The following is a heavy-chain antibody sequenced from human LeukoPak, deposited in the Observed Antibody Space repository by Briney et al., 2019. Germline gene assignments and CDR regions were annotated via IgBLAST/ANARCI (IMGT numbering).Heavy chain of an antibody. D-gene: IGHD6-19*01. V-gene: IGHV4-38-2*02. CDR1: GYSISSGYY. J-gene: IGHJ4*02. CDR2: IYHSGST. Sequence: SETLSLTCTVSGYSISSGYYWGWIRQPPGKGLEWIGSIYHSGSTYYNPSLKSRVTISVDTSKNQFSLKLSSVTAADTAVYYCARVGQQWPHYYFDYWGQGTLVTVSS. CDR3: ARVGQQWPHYYFDY.